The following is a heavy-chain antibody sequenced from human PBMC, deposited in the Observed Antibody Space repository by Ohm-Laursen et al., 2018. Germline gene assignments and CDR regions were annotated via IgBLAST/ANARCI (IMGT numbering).Heavy chain of an antibody. CDR2: ISSSGSTT. J-gene: IGHJ3*02. V-gene: IGHV3-23*01. CDR1: GFTFSSYW. Sequence: SLRLSCSASGFTFSSYWMSWARQAPGKGLEWVSYISSSGSTTYYADSVKGRFTISRDNSKNTLFLQMSSLRAEDTAVYYCASLGYCSGGSCLWAFDIWGQGTMVTVSS. D-gene: IGHD2-15*01. CDR3: ASLGYCSGGSCLWAFDI.